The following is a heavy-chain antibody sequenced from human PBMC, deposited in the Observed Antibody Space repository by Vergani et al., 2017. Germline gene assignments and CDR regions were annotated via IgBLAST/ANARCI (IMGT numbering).Heavy chain of an antibody. CDR2: IIPILGIA. D-gene: IGHD3-10*02. CDR1: GGTFSSYA. CDR3: ARSPEGLFSVRRGQWFDS. Sequence: QVQLVQSGAEVKKPGSSVKVSCKASGGTFSSYAISWVRQAPGQGLEWMGRIIPILGIANYAQKFQGRVTITADKSTSTAYMELSSVTAADTAVYYCARSPEGLFSVRRGQWFDSWGQGTLVTVSS. V-gene: IGHV1-69*04. J-gene: IGHJ5*01.